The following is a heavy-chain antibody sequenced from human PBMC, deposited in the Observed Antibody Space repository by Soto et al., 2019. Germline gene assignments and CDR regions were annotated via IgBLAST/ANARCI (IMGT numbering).Heavy chain of an antibody. CDR1: GYTFTSYG. J-gene: IGHJ5*02. V-gene: IGHV1-18*01. CDR3: AGRQEVQAVVYWFDP. D-gene: IGHD2-2*01. Sequence: QVQLVQSGAEVKKPGASVKVSCKASGYTFTSYGISWVRQAPGQGLEWMGWISAYNGNTNYAQKLQGRVTMTTDATTSIASMELRSLRSDDTAVYYCAGRQEVQAVVYWFDPWGQGTLVTVSS. CDR2: ISAYNGNT.